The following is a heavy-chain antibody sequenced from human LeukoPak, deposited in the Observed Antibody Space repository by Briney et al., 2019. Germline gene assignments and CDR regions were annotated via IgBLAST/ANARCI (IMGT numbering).Heavy chain of an antibody. V-gene: IGHV4-39*01. CDR2: IYYSGST. J-gene: IGHJ4*02. CDR1: VHSISSSSYY. CDR3: ARQWWLQGGYFDY. Sequence: TSDTQSLMCTLSVHSISSSSYYWGRIRRPRGKGLELIVSIYYSGSTHYTPSLKSRVTISVDTSKNQFSLKLSSVTAADTAVYYCARQWWLQGGYFDYWGQGTLVTVSS. D-gene: IGHD5-24*01.